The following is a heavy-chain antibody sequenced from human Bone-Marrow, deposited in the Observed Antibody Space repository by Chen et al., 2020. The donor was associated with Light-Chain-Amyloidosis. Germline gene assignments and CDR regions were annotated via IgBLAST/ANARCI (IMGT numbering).Heavy chain of an antibody. CDR2: FYSVGST. J-gene: IGHJ4*02. CDR1: GFIVSNNY. Sequence: EVQLVESGGGLVQPGGSLRLSCAASGFIVSNNYMNWVRQAPGKGLEWVSVFYSVGSTYYADSVKGRFPIPRQNSKNTLYLKRNSRGGEETAGYSGVGGGDWGQGTLVTVSS. D-gene: IGHD3-16*01. CDR3: VGGGD. V-gene: IGHV3-53*04.